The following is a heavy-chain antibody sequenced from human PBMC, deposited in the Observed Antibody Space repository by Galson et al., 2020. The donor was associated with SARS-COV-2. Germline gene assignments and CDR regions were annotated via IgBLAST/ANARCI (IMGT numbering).Heavy chain of an antibody. D-gene: IGHD1-1*01. CDR2: IRSSSGTI. J-gene: IGHJ4*02. CDR3: ARERLEY. V-gene: IGHV3-48*04. Sequence: GGSLRLSCAASGFTVSSNYMSWVRQAPGKGLELVAYIRSSSGTIYYADSVKGRFTISRDNAKNSLYLQLNSLRGEDTAVYYCARERLEYWGQGNLVTVSS. CDR1: GFTVSSNY.